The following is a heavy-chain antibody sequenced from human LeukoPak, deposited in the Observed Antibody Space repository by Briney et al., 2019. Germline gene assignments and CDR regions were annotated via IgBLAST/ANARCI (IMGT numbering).Heavy chain of an antibody. D-gene: IGHD3-3*01. V-gene: IGHV3-23*01. J-gene: IGHJ4*02. CDR1: GFTFSSYA. Sequence: GGSLRLSCAASGFTFSSYAMSWVRQAPGKGLEWVSAISGSGGSTYYADSVKGRFTISRDNSKNTLYLQMNSLRAEDTAVYYCAKRQDFWSGYSPFVYWGQGTLVTVSS. CDR2: ISGSGGST. CDR3: AKRQDFWSGYSPFVY.